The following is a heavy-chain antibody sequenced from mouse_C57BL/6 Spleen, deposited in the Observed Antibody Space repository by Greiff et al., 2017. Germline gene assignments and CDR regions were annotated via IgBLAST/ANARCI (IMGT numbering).Heavy chain of an antibody. J-gene: IGHJ4*01. V-gene: IGHV1-18*01. D-gene: IGHD2-3*01. CDR1: GYTFTDYN. CDR2: INPNNGGT. CDR3: ARFDGYSYYYAMDY. Sequence: SGPELVKPGASVKIPCKASGYTFTDYNMDWVKQSHGKSLEWIGDINPNNGGTIYNQKFKGKATLTVDKSSSTAYMELRSLTSEDTAVYYCARFDGYSYYYAMDYWGQGTSVTVSS.